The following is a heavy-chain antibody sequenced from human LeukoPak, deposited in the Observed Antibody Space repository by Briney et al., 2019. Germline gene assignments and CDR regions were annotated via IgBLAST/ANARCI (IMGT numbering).Heavy chain of an antibody. V-gene: IGHV3-33*01. Sequence: GGSLRLSCAASGFTFSSYGMHWVRQAPGKGLEWVAVIWYDENNKYYADSVKGRFTISRDNSKNTLYLQMNSLRAEDTAVYYCARDLELVYYNSTAYDYWGHGTLVTVSS. CDR1: GFTFSSYG. J-gene: IGHJ4*01. CDR2: IWYDENNK. CDR3: ARDLELVYYNSTAYDY. D-gene: IGHD3-22*01.